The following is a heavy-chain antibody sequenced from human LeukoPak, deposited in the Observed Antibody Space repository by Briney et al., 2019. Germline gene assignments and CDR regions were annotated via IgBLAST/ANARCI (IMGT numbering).Heavy chain of an antibody. CDR3: VRNNNNDY. J-gene: IGHJ4*02. CDR2: ISSTSSTI. Sequence: GGSLRLSCVASGFTFSSFSMDWVRQAPGKGLEWVSYISSTSSTIYYADSVQGRFTSSRDNAKNSLYLQMNSLRAEDTAVYYCVRNNNNDYWGQGTLVTVSS. CDR1: GFTFSSFS. V-gene: IGHV3-48*04. D-gene: IGHD2/OR15-2a*01.